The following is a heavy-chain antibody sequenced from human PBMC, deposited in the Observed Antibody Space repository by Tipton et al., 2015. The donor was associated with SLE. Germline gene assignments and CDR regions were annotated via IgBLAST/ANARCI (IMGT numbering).Heavy chain of an antibody. Sequence: SLRLSCAASGFTFRRYGMHWVRQAPGKGLEWVAAIWYDGSSQYYADSVKGRFTISRENSKNTLYLQMNSLRVEDTAVYYCAKDWNDINLRYYFDYWGQGSLVTVSS. CDR2: IWYDGSSQ. CDR3: AKDWNDINLRYYFDY. D-gene: IGHD1-1*01. V-gene: IGHV3-30*18. CDR1: GFTFRRYG. J-gene: IGHJ4*02.